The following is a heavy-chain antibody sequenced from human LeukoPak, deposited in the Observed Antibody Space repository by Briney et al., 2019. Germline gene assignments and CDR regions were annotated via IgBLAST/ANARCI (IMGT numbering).Heavy chain of an antibody. CDR1: GFTFSSYT. J-gene: IGHJ4*02. D-gene: IGHD7-27*01. CDR3: AKDGGLWVSAHWGDS. Sequence: GGSLRLSCAASGFTFSSYTMSWVRQAPGKGLEWVSTITTSDGNTYYADSVKGRFTVSKDNSKNTLFLQMNSLRAEDTAVYYCAKDGGLWVSAHWGDSWGRGTLVTVSS. CDR2: ITTSDGNT. V-gene: IGHV3-23*01.